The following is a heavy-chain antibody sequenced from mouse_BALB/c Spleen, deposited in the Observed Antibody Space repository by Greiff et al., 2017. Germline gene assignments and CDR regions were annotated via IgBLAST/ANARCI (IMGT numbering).Heavy chain of an antibody. V-gene: IGHV1-9*01. CDR3: ARMDYYGSRDY. CDR2: ILPGSGST. CDR1: GYTFSSYW. J-gene: IGHJ2*01. Sequence: QVQLKQSGAELMKPGASVKISCKATGYTFSSYWIEWVKQRPGHGLEWIGEILPGSGSTNYNEKFKGKATFTADTSSNTAYMQLSSLTSEDSAVYYCARMDYYGSRDYWGQGTTLTVSS. D-gene: IGHD1-1*01.